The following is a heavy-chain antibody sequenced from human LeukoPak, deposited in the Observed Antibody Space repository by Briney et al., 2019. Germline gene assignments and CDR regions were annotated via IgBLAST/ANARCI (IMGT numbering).Heavy chain of an antibody. CDR3: VRDRAAPDS. V-gene: IGHV3-30*03. J-gene: IGHJ4*02. CDR1: GFTFSSYG. Sequence: PGGSLRLSCAASGFTFSSYGMHWVRQAPGKGLEWVAVISYDGSNKYYADSVKGRFTVSRDNAKNSIYVQMNNLRAEDTAVYYCVRDRAAPDSWGQGTLVTVSS. CDR2: ISYDGSNK. D-gene: IGHD3-10*01.